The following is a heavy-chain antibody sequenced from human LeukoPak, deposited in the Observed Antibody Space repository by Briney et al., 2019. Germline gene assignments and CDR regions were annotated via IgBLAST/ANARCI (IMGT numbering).Heavy chain of an antibody. CDR1: GFTFSSQW. J-gene: IGHJ4*02. Sequence: GGSLRLSCAASGFTFSSQWIHWVRQAPGKGLVWVSRLNSDGSSTNYADSVKGRFTISRDNAKNTLYLQMNNLRVEDTAVYYCARDPRNYGSGSYSDYWGQGNLVTVSS. CDR2: LNSDGSST. V-gene: IGHV3-74*01. D-gene: IGHD3-10*01. CDR3: ARDPRNYGSGSYSDY.